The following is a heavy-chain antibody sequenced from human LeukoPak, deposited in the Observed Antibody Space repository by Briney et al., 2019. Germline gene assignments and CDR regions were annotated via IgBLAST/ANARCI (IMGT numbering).Heavy chain of an antibody. J-gene: IGHJ3*02. D-gene: IGHD3-16*01. CDR2: IYSGGST. CDR3: AKMWPSTVITSDDAFDI. V-gene: IGHV3-66*02. CDR1: GFTVSSNY. Sequence: PGGSLRLSCAASGFTVSSNYMSWVRQAPGKGLEWVSVIYSGGSTYYADSVKGRFTISRDNSKNTLYLQMNSLRAEDTAVYYCAKMWPSTVITSDDAFDIWGQGTMVTVSS.